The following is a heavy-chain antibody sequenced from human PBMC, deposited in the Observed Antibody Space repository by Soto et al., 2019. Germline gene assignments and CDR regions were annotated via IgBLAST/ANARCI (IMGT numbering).Heavy chain of an antibody. J-gene: IGHJ2*01. V-gene: IGHV1-46*01. CDR3: ARVVVAATVGYWYFDL. Sequence: QVQLVQSGAEVKKPGASVKDSCKASGYTFTSYYMHWVRQAPGQGLEWMGIINPSGGSTSYAQKFQGRVTMTRDTSTSTVYMELSSLRSEDTAVYYCARVVVAATVGYWYFDLWGRGTLVTVSP. CDR1: GYTFTSYY. CDR2: INPSGGST. D-gene: IGHD2-15*01.